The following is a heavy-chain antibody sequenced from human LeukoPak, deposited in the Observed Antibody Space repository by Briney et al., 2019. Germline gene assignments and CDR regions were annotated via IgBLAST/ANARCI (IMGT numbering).Heavy chain of an antibody. J-gene: IGHJ4*02. V-gene: IGHV4-39*01. Sequence: SETLSLTCIASGGSISRGSYYWGWIRQPPGKGLEWIGSIYYSGSTYYNPSLKSRVTISVDTSKNQFSLKLSSVTAADTAVYYCARRGYDSSGYYYLVWGQGTLVTVSS. CDR3: ARRGYDSSGYYYLV. CDR2: IYYSGST. CDR1: GGSISRGSYY. D-gene: IGHD3-22*01.